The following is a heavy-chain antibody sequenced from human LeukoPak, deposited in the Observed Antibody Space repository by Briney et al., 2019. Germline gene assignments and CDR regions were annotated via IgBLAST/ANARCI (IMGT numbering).Heavy chain of an antibody. V-gene: IGHV3-23*01. J-gene: IGHJ4*02. D-gene: IGHD6-19*01. CDR2: ISGSGGST. CDR3: AKDLLSVAGTGSATDY. Sequence: GGSLRLSCGASGFYFSSYSMNWVRQAPGKGLEWVPAISGSGGSTYYADSVKGRFTISRDNSKNTLYLQMNSLRAEDTAVYYCAKDLLSVAGTGSATDYWGQGTLVTVSS. CDR1: GFYFSSYS.